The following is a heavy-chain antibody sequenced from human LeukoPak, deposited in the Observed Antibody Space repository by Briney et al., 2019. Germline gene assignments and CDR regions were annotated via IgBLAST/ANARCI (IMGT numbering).Heavy chain of an antibody. Sequence: INHSRSTNYNPSLKRRVTISVDTSKNQFSLKLSSVTAADTAVYYCARSSGQGHYYYYMDVWGKGTTVTVSS. J-gene: IGHJ6*03. D-gene: IGHD3-22*01. CDR2: INHSRST. CDR3: ARSSGQGHYYYYMDV. V-gene: IGHV4-34*01.